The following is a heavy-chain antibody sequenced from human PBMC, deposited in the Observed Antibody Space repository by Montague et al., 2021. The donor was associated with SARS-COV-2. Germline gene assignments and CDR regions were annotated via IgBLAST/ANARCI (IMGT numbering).Heavy chain of an antibody. CDR3: ARLTQLGYCSSASCSPALSFDY. CDR2: FTRSGGS. D-gene: IGHD2-15*01. J-gene: IGHJ4*02. V-gene: IGHV4-59*01. CDR1: GGSMSDYY. Sequence: SETLSLTCTVSGGSMSDYYWTWIRQPPGKGPEWIGYFTRSGGSNXSPSLRGRVTISLVTSRSQFSLQLSSVTAADTAFYYCARLTQLGYCSSASCSPALSFDYWGQGSLVSVSS.